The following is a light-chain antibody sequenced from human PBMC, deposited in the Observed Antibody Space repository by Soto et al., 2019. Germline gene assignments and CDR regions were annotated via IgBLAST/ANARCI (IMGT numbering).Light chain of an antibody. Sequence: SYELTQPPSVSVSPGQTASITCSGDKLGDKYACWYQQKQGQSPVLVIYQDSKRPSGIPERFSGSNSGNTATLTISGTQAMDEADYYCQAWDSSKEVFGGGTKLTVL. CDR1: KLGDKY. J-gene: IGLJ2*01. V-gene: IGLV3-1*01. CDR3: QAWDSSKEV. CDR2: QDS.